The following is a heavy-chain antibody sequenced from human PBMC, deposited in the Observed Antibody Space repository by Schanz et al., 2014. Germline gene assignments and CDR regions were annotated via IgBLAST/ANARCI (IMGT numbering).Heavy chain of an antibody. Sequence: QVQLVQSGAEVKKPGSSVKVSCKASGGTFSNYAITWVRQAPGQGLEWMGRIIPILPIPNYAPKFQGRVTITADTSTSTAYMELSSLRSEDTAVYYCATDPGSYRSSSGEVDYWGQGTLVTVSS. D-gene: IGHD6-6*01. V-gene: IGHV1-69*04. CDR1: GGTFSNYA. CDR3: ATDPGSYRSSSGEVDY. CDR2: IIPILPIP. J-gene: IGHJ4*02.